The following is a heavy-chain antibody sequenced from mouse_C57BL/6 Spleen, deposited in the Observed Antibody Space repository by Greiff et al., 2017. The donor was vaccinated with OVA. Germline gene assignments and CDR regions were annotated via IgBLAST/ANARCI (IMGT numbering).Heavy chain of an antibody. CDR2: IHPGSGST. CDR1: GYTFTSYW. D-gene: IGHD2-5*01. CDR3: ARGGYSNSYYAMDY. Sequence: VQLQQSGAELVKPGASVKMSCKASGYTFTSYWITWVKQRPGQGLEWIGDIHPGSGSTNYNEKFKSKATLTVDTSSSTAYMQLSSLTSEDSAVYYCARGGYSNSYYAMDYWGQGTSVTVAS. J-gene: IGHJ4*01. V-gene: IGHV1-55*01.